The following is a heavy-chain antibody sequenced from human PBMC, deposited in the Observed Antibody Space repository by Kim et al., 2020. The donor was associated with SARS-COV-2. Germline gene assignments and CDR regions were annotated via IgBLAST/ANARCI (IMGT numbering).Heavy chain of an antibody. CDR3: AKVETLIAVVISD. CDR1: GGSINNGGHY. D-gene: IGHD3-22*01. CDR2: IHYSGST. V-gene: IGHV4-31*03. J-gene: IGHJ1*01. Sequence: SETLSLTCSVSGGSINNGGHYWSWIRQHPGKGLEWIGYIHYSGSTYYNPSLKSRLSMSIETSKNQFSLNLSSVTAADTAVYYCAKVETLIAVVISDWG.